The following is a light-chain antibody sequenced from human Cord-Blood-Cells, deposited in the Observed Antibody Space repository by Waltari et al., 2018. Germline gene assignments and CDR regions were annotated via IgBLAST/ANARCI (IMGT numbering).Light chain of an antibody. CDR2: QDS. CDR3: QAWDSSTAV. Sequence: SYELTQPPPVSVSPGQTPSITCSGDKWGDKYPCWYQQQPGQSPVLVIYQDSKRPSGIPERFSGSNSGNTATLTISGTQAMDEADYYCQAWDSSTAVFGGGTKLTVL. V-gene: IGLV3-1*01. CDR1: KWGDKY. J-gene: IGLJ2*01.